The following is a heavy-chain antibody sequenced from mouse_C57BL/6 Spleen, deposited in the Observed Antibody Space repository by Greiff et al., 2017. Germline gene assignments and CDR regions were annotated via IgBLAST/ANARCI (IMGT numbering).Heavy chain of an antibody. V-gene: IGHV1-15*01. Sequence: QVHVKQSGAELVRPGASVTLSCKASGYTFTDYEMHWVKQTPVHGLEWIGAIDPETGGTAYNQKFKGKARLTADKSSSTAYMELRSLTSEDSAVYYCTRNGYYPPFAYWGQGTLVTVSA. CDR1: GYTFTDYE. D-gene: IGHD2-3*01. J-gene: IGHJ3*01. CDR2: IDPETGGT. CDR3: TRNGYYPPFAY.